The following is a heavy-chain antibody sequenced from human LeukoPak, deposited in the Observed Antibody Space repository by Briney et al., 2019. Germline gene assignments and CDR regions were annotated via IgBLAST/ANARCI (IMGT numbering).Heavy chain of an antibody. Sequence: AALKVSCEASGYTFTGYGSSWVRQAPGQGLGCMGRIRAYHGNTNYAQKLQGRVTMNTDTSTSTAYMERRSLTSDDTAVYYCARKSGPSSGWYSFWGQGTLVTVSS. V-gene: IGHV1-18*01. CDR2: IRAYHGNT. J-gene: IGHJ4*02. D-gene: IGHD6-19*01. CDR1: GYTFTGYG. CDR3: ARKSGPSSGWYSF.